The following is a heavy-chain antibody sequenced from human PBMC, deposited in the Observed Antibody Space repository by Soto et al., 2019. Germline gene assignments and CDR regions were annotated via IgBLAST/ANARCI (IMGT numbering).Heavy chain of an antibody. CDR2: IYPRDSDT. J-gene: IGHJ6*03. Sequence: GESLKISCQGSGYSFTTHWIGWVRQLPGRGLEWMGIIYPRDSDTRYSPSFQGQVTLSADKSITTAYLQWSSLKASDTAVYYCAVMLRYSGSNYYYMDVWGKGTAVTVSS. D-gene: IGHD6-6*01. V-gene: IGHV5-51*01. CDR1: GYSFTTHW. CDR3: AVMLRYSGSNYYYMDV.